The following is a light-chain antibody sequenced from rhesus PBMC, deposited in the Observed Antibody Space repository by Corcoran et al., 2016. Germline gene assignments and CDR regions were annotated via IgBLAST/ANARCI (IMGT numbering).Light chain of an antibody. V-gene: IGLV2-32*02. CDR3: SSYAGSNTFAV. J-gene: IGLJ6*01. Sequence: QAALTQPRSVSGSPGQSVTVSCTGTSSDIGAYNFVSWYQHHPGTAPKLMLYAVNKRPSGVPDRFSGSKSGNTASLTISGLQAEDEADYFCSSYAGSNTFAVFGSGTKLTVL. CDR1: SSDIGAYNF. CDR2: AVN.